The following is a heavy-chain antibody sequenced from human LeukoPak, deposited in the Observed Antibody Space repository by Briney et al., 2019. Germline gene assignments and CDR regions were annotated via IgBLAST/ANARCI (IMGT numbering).Heavy chain of an antibody. CDR1: GFTFSNYA. CDR2: ITGSGTNR. D-gene: IGHD3-9*01. CDR3: VIWGDYDVLTGYYVPDY. J-gene: IGHJ4*02. V-gene: IGHV3-23*01. Sequence: GGSLRLSCVASGFTFSNYAMSWVRQDPGKGLEWVSAITGSGTNRYYADSLKGRFTTSRDNSKNTVFLQMNSLRHEDTAIYYCVIWGDYDVLTGYYVPDYWGQGTLVTVAS.